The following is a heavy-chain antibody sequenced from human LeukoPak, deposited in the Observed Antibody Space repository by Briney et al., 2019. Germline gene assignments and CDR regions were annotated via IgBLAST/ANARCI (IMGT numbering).Heavy chain of an antibody. J-gene: IGHJ5*02. CDR2: INHSGST. D-gene: IGHD6-13*01. CDR1: GGSFSGYY. Sequence: PSETLSLTCAVYGGSFSGYYWSWIRQPPGKGLEWIGEINHSGSTNYNPSLKSRVTISVDTSKNQFSLKLSSVTAADTAVYYCARGLKYSSSFGWFDPWGQGTLVTVSS. CDR3: ARGLKYSSSFGWFDP. V-gene: IGHV4-34*01.